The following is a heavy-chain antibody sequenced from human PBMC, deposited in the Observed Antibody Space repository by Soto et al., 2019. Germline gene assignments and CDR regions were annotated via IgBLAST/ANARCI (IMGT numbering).Heavy chain of an antibody. CDR1: GFIFSNYD. CDR2: IGDTGGST. D-gene: IGHD3-10*01. V-gene: IGHV3-23*01. CDR3: ARRGDASGSYFDY. J-gene: IGHJ4*02. Sequence: GGSLRLSCAASGFIFSNYDMSWVRQAPGKGLEWVSAIGDTGGSTYSADSVKGRFTISRDNSKNTLYLQMNSLRVEDTAIYYCARRGDASGSYFDYWGQGTLVTSPQ.